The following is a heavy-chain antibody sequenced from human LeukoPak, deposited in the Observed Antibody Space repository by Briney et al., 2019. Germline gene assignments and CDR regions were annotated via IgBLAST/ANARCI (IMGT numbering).Heavy chain of an antibody. CDR1: GYTFTGYY. D-gene: IGHD3-22*01. CDR3: ARAGDSSGYYYGAFDI. V-gene: IGHV1-2*06. Sequence: GASVRVSRKASGYTFTGYYMHWVRQAPGQGLEWMGRINPNSGGTNYAQKFQGRVTMTRDTSISTAYMELSRLRSDDTAVYYCARAGDSSGYYYGAFDIWGQGTMVTVSS. J-gene: IGHJ3*02. CDR2: INPNSGGT.